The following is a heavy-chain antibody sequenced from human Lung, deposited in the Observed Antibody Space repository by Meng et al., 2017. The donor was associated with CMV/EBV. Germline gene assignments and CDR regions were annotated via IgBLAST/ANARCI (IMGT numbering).Heavy chain of an antibody. CDR1: GGSVSSSDW. V-gene: IGHV4-4*02. CDR3: ASFPPPGKQWLVTDY. Sequence: VQLQESGPGLVKPSGTLSLTFAVSGGSVSSSDWWSWVRQPPGKGLEWIGEIYHRGSTNYNPSLKSRVTISVDKSKNQFSLKLSSVTAADTAVYYCASFPPPGKQWLVTDYWGQGTLVTVSS. D-gene: IGHD6-19*01. CDR2: IYHRGST. J-gene: IGHJ4*02.